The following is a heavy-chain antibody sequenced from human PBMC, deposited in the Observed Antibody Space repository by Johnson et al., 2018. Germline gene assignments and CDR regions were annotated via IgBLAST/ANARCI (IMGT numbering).Heavy chain of an antibody. Sequence: RQAPGKGLELVAVISYDGTNKYYADSVKGRFTISRDNSKNTLYLQMNSLRAEDTAVYYCARSYQLRAYFDYWGQGTLVTVSS. J-gene: IGHJ4*02. V-gene: IGHV3-33*05. CDR3: ARSYQLRAYFDY. D-gene: IGHD2-2*01. CDR2: ISYDGTNK.